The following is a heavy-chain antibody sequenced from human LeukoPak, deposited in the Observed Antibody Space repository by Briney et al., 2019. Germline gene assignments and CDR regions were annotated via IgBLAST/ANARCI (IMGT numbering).Heavy chain of an antibody. CDR2: INSRDGSI. Sequence: GGSLRLSCAASGFTISTYTMNWVRQVPGKGLEWLSYINSRDGSIDYADSVQGRLTISRDNAKNSLYLQMNSLRAEDTAVYYCARETYFYDSSGYPHNYFDYWGQGNLVTVSS. CDR1: GFTISTYT. CDR3: ARETYFYDSSGYPHNYFDY. D-gene: IGHD3-22*01. V-gene: IGHV3-48*01. J-gene: IGHJ4*02.